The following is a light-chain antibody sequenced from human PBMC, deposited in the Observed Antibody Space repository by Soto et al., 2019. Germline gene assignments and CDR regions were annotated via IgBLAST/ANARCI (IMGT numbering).Light chain of an antibody. CDR1: QSINSR. CDR3: QQSYSRVT. CDR2: AAS. Sequence: GDTVTITCRASQSINSRFSWYQQKAGQAPKLLIYAASRLQSGVPSRFSGSGSGTDFTLTISSLQPEDFATYFCQQSYSRVTFGQGTKLDIK. J-gene: IGKJ1*01. V-gene: IGKV1-39*01.